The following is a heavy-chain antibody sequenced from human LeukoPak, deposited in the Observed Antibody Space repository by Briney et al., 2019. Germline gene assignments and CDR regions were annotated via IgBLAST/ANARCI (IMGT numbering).Heavy chain of an antibody. CDR3: ARTGWGLRPWKIYTYYFDY. V-gene: IGHV4-34*01. J-gene: IGHJ4*02. CDR2: INHSGST. Sequence: SETLSLTRAVYGGSFSGYYWSWIRQPPGKGLEWIGEINHSGSTNYNPSLKSRATISVDTSKNQFSLKLSSVTAADTAVYYCARTGWGLRPWKIYTYYFDYWGQGTLVTVSS. D-gene: IGHD2-21*02. CDR1: GGSFSGYY.